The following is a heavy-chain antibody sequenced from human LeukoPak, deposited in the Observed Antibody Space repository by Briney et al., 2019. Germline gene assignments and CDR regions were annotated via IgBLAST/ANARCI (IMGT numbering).Heavy chain of an antibody. V-gene: IGHV4-31*03. D-gene: IGHD4-17*01. J-gene: IGHJ5*02. Sequence: SETLSLTCSVSGGSITSAGHYWSWIRQFPGKGLKWIGYIYYTGSAYYNPSLKSRVSISIDTSKKQFTLNLNSVTAADTAVYFCARDKVTVTSNWFDPWGQGTQVTVSS. CDR3: ARDKVTVTSNWFDP. CDR2: IYYTGSA. CDR1: GGSITSAGHY.